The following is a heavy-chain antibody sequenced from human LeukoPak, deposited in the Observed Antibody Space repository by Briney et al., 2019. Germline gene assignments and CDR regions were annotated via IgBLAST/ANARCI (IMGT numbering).Heavy chain of an antibody. CDR2: ISSSSSYI. V-gene: IGHV3-21*01. CDR3: ARHHNRQWLVRGTEYYFDY. CDR1: GFTFSSYS. J-gene: IGHJ4*02. D-gene: IGHD6-19*01. Sequence: GGSLSLSCAASGFTFSSYSMNWVRQAPGKGLEWVSSISSSSSYIYYADSVKGRFTISRDNAKNSLYLQMNSLRAEDTAVYYCARHHNRQWLVRGTEYYFDYWGQGTLVTVSS.